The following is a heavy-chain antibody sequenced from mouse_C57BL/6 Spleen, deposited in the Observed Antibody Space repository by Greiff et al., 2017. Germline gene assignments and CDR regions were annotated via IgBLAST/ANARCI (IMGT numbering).Heavy chain of an antibody. CDR1: GYTFTSYW. CDR3: ARETMGLRGLYWYFDV. CDR2: IHPNSGST. J-gene: IGHJ1*03. Sequence: QVQLQQPGAELVRPGSSVKLSCKASGYTFTSYWMHWVKQRPGQGLEWIGMIHPNSGSTNYNEKFKSKATLTVDKSSSTAYMQLSSLTSEDSAVYYCARETMGLRGLYWYFDVWGTGTTVTVSS. V-gene: IGHV1-64*01. D-gene: IGHD1-1*02.